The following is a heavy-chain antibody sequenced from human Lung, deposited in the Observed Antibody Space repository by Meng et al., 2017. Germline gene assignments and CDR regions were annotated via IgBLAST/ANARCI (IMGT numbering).Heavy chain of an antibody. J-gene: IGHJ4*02. CDR1: GGSFSDYY. V-gene: IGHV4-34*01. CDR2: INHSGST. Sequence: GQLQHWGAGLLQPSATLSLTCVVSGGSFSDYYWSWIRQPPGKGLEWIGEINHSGSTNYNPSLESRATISVDTSQNNLSLKLSSVTAADSAVYYCARGPTTMAHDFDYWGQGTLVTVSS. D-gene: IGHD4-11*01. CDR3: ARGPTTMAHDFDY.